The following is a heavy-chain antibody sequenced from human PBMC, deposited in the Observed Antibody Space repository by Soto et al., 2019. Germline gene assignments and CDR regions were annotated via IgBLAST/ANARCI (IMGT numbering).Heavy chain of an antibody. J-gene: IGHJ3*02. Sequence: QVQLVQSGTEEKKPGASVTVSCVASGYPFTSIFMHWLRQAPGQRLEWRALINTADGHTKYSQNFQARIPLTTDTAASTDYMELRSLRSEDTAVYYCARGPSSGSFDIWGQGTMVSVSS. CDR2: INTADGHT. CDR3: ARGPSSGSFDI. CDR1: GYPFTSIF. V-gene: IGHV1-3*04. D-gene: IGHD3-22*01.